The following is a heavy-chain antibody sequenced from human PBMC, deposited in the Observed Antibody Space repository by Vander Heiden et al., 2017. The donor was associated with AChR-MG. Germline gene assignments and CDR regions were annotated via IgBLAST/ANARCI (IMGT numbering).Heavy chain of an antibody. J-gene: IGHJ5*02. CDR2: ISNNGSAT. Sequence: QVQLVESGGGVVQPGTSLRLSCAASGFTLSNPGMHWLPQAPGKGLEWVAMISNNGSATYYVDSGKSRFTISRDTSKNTLNLQMNSLRDEDTAIYYCAKDWGSDGWFNWFGPWGQGTLVTVSS. CDR3: AKDWGSDGWFNWFGP. V-gene: IGHV3-30*18. CDR1: GFTLSNPG. D-gene: IGHD3-16*01.